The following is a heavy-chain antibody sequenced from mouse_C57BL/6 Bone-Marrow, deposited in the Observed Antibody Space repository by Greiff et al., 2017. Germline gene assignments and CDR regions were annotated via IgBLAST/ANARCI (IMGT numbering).Heavy chain of an antibody. CDR2: IYPGDGDT. CDR1: GYAFSSSW. Sequence: VQLQQSGPELVKPGASVKISCKASGYAFSSSWMNWVKQRPGKGLEWIGRIYPGDGDTNYNGKFTGKATLTADKSSSTAYMQLSSLTSEDSAVYFCARGGYDAWFAYWGQGTLVTVSA. CDR3: ARGGYDAWFAY. J-gene: IGHJ3*01. V-gene: IGHV1-82*01. D-gene: IGHD2-2*01.